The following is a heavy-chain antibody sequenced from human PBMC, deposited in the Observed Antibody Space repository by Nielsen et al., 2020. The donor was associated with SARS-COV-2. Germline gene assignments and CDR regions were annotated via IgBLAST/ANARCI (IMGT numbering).Heavy chain of an antibody. D-gene: IGHD2-2*01. CDR3: AREQRTSGFDY. CDR2: ISGNGENI. J-gene: IGHJ4*02. Sequence: GESLKISCAASGFTFSYYEMNWVRQAPGQGLEWVSYISGNGENIDYADFVEGRFTLYRDNAENSLYLQLNSLRAEDTALYYCAREQRTSGFDYWGQGILVTGSP. V-gene: IGHV3-48*03. CDR1: GFTFSYYE.